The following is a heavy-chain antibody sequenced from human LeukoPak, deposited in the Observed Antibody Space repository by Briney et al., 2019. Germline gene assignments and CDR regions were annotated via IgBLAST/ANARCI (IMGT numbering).Heavy chain of an antibody. CDR3: ARDRIRHGDAFDI. Sequence: GGSLRLSCAASGFTFGSYSMNWVRQAPGKGLEWVSFISTSSSYIDYADSVKGRFTISRDNAKNSLYLQVNSLRAEDTAVYYCARDRIRHGDAFDIWGQGTMVTVSS. CDR2: ISTSSSYI. V-gene: IGHV3-21*01. J-gene: IGHJ3*02. CDR1: GFTFGSYS. D-gene: IGHD2-21*01.